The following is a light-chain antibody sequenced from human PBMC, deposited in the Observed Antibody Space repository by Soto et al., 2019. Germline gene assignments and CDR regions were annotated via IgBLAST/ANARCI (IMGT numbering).Light chain of an antibody. J-gene: IGKJ4*01. Sequence: DIQMTQSPSSLSASVGDRVTITCQASQDITNHLNWHQQKPGNAPQLLIYDGFNLEAGVPSRFSGSGYGTDLSLTISSLQAEDIATYYCQQHHNLPLTFCGGTKVEI. V-gene: IGKV1-33*01. CDR1: QDITNH. CDR2: DGF. CDR3: QQHHNLPLT.